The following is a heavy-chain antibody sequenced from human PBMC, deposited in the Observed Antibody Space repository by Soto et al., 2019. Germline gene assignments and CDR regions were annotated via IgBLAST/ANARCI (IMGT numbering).Heavy chain of an antibody. D-gene: IGHD2-15*01. Sequence: QVPLQESGPRLVRPSGTLSLTCTVSSGSISTANWWSWVRQPPGRGLEWIGEIYHSGSTNYNLSLKSRVTLSVDKSKNQFSLRLSSVTAADTATYYCARREGGVVLAATTPFDYWGQGTLVTVSS. CDR3: ARREGGVVLAATTPFDY. V-gene: IGHV4-4*02. J-gene: IGHJ4*02. CDR2: IYHSGST. CDR1: SGSISTANW.